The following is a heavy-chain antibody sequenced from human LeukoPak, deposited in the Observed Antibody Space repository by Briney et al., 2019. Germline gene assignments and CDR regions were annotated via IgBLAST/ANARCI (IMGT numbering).Heavy chain of an antibody. CDR3: AKDQWLVPVD. Sequence: PGGSLRLSCAASGFTFSNYSMNWVRQAPGKGLEWVSSISSRSTYIQYADSVKGRFTFSRDNTKDSLYLQMNSLRAEDTAVYYCAKDQWLVPVDWGQGTLVTVSS. J-gene: IGHJ4*02. CDR1: GFTFSNYS. D-gene: IGHD6-19*01. V-gene: IGHV3-21*01. CDR2: ISSRSTYI.